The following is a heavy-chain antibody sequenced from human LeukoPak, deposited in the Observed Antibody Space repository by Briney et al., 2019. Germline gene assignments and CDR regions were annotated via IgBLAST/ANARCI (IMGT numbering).Heavy chain of an antibody. CDR2: ISSNGGST. CDR1: GFIFSDHA. CDR3: ARGRRGFDI. V-gene: IGHV3-64*01. J-gene: IGHJ3*02. Sequence: TGGSLRLSCAASGFIFSDHAMHWVRQAPGKGLEYVSAISSNGGSTYYANSVKGRFTISRDNSKNTLYLQMGSLRAEDMAVYYCARGRRGFDIWGQGTMVTVSS.